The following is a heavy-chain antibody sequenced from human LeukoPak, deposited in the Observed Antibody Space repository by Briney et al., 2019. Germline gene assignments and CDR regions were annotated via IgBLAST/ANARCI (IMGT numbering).Heavy chain of an antibody. CDR3: ARHKGTEVAIPPLLDH. J-gene: IGHJ4*02. CDR1: GASINNFNYY. V-gene: IGHV4-39*01. Sequence: SETLSLTCTVSGASINNFNYYWGWVREPPGKGLEWIGCINYSGAPYYNAPHKSRDTISVDTSENQLSLPVNSVTAADTALFYCARHKGTEVAIPPLLDHWGQGTLVTVSS. CDR2: INYSGAP. D-gene: IGHD2-21*01.